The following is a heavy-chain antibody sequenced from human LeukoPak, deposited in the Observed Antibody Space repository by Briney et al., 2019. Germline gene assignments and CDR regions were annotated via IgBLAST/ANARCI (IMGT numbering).Heavy chain of an antibody. Sequence: GGSLTLSCAASGFTFSSFGMHWVRQAPGKGREWVAVIWYEGSNKYYADSGKGRFTSSRDNSKNTLYLQMNSLRAEDTAVYYCAKGSDYDILTGQDAFDIWGQGTMVTVSS. CDR2: IWYEGSNK. J-gene: IGHJ3*02. CDR1: GFTFSSFG. CDR3: AKGSDYDILTGQDAFDI. D-gene: IGHD3-9*01. V-gene: IGHV3-33*06.